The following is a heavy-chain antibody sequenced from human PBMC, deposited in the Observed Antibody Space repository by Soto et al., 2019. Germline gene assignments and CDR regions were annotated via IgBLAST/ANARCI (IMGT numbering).Heavy chain of an antibody. CDR3: GRAMNGSSGYYYGYYYYGMDV. V-gene: IGHV1-69*01. D-gene: IGHD3-22*01. J-gene: IGHJ6*02. CDR1: GGTFSSYA. Sequence: QVQLVQSGAEVKKPGSSVKVSCKASGGTFSSYAISWVRQAPGQGLEWMGGIIPIFGTANYAQKFQGRVKINAEESTRNAYKEVRSLGSEETGVYYRGRAMNGSSGYYYGYYYYGMDVWGQGTTVTVSS. CDR2: IIPIFGTA.